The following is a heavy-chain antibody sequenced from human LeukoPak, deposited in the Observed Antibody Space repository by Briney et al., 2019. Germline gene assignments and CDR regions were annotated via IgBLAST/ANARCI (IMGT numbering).Heavy chain of an antibody. V-gene: IGHV3-23*01. D-gene: IGHD5-18*01. J-gene: IGHJ4*02. Sequence: GGSLRLSCAASGFTFNNYAMTWVRQAPGKGLEWVSVINGGSGNSYYADSGKGRFTVSRDNSKNTLYLQMNSIRDEDTAVYYCAKGQGYNYGDSIDYWGQGTLVTVSS. CDR2: INGGSGNS. CDR1: GFTFNNYA. CDR3: AKGQGYNYGDSIDY.